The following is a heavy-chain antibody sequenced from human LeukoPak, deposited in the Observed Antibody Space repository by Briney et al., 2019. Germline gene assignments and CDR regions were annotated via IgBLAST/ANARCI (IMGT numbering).Heavy chain of an antibody. J-gene: IGHJ3*02. V-gene: IGHV4-38-2*02. CDR2: IYHSGST. D-gene: IGHD3-22*01. CDR1: GYSISSGYY. CDR3: ARVSPYYYDTNSAFDI. Sequence: SETLSLTCTVSGYSISSGYYWGWIRQPPGKGLEWIGSIYHSGSTYYNPSLKSRVTISVDTSKNQFSLKLSSVTAADTAVYYCARVSPYYYDTNSAFDIWGQGTMVTVSS.